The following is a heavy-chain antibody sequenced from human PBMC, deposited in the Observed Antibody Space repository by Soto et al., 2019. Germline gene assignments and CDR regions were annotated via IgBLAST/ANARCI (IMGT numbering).Heavy chain of an antibody. D-gene: IGHD3-3*01. CDR2: ISSSGSTI. CDR3: ARVSSYYDFWSGYHYKYYFDY. CDR1: GFTFSDYY. J-gene: IGHJ4*02. Sequence: QVQLVESGGGLVKPGGSLRLSCAASGFTFSDYYMSWIRQAPGKGLEWVSYISSSGSTIYYADSVKGRFTISRDNAKNSLYLKMNSLRAEDTAVYYCARVSSYYDFWSGYHYKYYFDYWGQGTLVTVSS. V-gene: IGHV3-11*01.